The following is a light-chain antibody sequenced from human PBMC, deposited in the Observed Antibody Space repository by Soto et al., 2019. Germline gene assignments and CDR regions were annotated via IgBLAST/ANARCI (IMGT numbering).Light chain of an antibody. CDR3: MQATHSPWT. J-gene: IGKJ1*01. Sequence: DIVMTQTPLSSPVTLGQAASISCRSSQSLVHNDGNTYLSGFQQRPGQPPRLLIYKVSDRFSGVSYRFSGSGAGTDFTLTISRVEAEDVGVYYCMQATHSPWTFGQGTKVEIK. CDR1: QSLVHNDGNTY. V-gene: IGKV2-24*01. CDR2: KVS.